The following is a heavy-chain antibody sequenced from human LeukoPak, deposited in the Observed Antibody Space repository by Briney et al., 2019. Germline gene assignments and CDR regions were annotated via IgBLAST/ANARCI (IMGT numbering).Heavy chain of an antibody. CDR1: GYTFTSYY. V-gene: IGHV1-46*01. J-gene: IGHJ4*02. Sequence: ASVKVSCKASGYTFTSYYMHWARQAPGQGLEWMGIINPSGGSTSYAQKFQGRVTMTRDTSTGTVYMELSSLRSEDTAVYYCARETPPHPIDYWGQGTLVTVSS. CDR2: INPSGGST. CDR3: ARETPPHPIDY.